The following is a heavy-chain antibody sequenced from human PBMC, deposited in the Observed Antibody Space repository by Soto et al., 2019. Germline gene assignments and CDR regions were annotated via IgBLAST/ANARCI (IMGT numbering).Heavy chain of an antibody. V-gene: IGHV3-48*01. CDR2: ISSSSSTI. CDR3: ARRGVISPSYYFDY. CDR1: GFTFSSYS. Sequence: EVQLVESGGGLVQPGGSLRLSCAASGFTFSSYSMNWVRQAPGKGLEWVSYISSSSSTIYYADSVKGRFTISRDNAKNSLDLQMNSLRAEDTAVYYCARRGVISPSYYFDYWGQGTLVTVSS. D-gene: IGHD3-10*01. J-gene: IGHJ4*02.